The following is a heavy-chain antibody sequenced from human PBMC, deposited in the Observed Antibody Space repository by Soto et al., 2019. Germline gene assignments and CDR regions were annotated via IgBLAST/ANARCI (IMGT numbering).Heavy chain of an antibody. CDR3: AHAYDFLSVYALQPYYFDY. Sequence: QITLKEYGPTLVKPTQTLTLTCTFSGFSLSTSGVGVGWIRQPPGKALQLLALIYWNDDKRYSPSLKSRLTSTNDTAKNQVVLTMTNMDPVDTATYYCAHAYDFLSVYALQPYYFDYWGQGTLVTVSS. CDR1: GFSLSTSGVG. V-gene: IGHV2-5*01. J-gene: IGHJ4*02. D-gene: IGHD3-3*01. CDR2: IYWNDDK.